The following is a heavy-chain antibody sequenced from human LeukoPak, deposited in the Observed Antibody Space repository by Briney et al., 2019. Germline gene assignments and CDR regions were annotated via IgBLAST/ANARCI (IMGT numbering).Heavy chain of an antibody. D-gene: IGHD4-17*01. Sequence: SETLSLTCAVYGGSFSGYYWSWIRQPPGKGLEWIGEINHSGSTNYNPSLKSRVTISVDTSKSQFSLKLSSVNAADTAVYYCARGPNNYGDYYRLGAFDIWGQGTMVTVSS. J-gene: IGHJ3*02. CDR2: INHSGST. V-gene: IGHV4-34*01. CDR3: ARGPNNYGDYYRLGAFDI. CDR1: GGSFSGYY.